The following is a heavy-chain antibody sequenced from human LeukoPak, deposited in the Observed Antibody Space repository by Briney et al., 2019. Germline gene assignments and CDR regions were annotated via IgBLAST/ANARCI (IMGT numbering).Heavy chain of an antibody. CDR1: GRSLSGSY. V-gene: IGHV4-34*01. Sequence: KLSATLSLTCTASGRSLSGSYWSLIRHPPGKGLEWIGEINESGRTNYHPSFRSRATISLDTYKNDFSLKLTSVTAADTAVYYCAKDATYHTDYWGQGTLVTVSS. CDR2: INESGRT. J-gene: IGHJ4*02. CDR3: AKDATYHTDY.